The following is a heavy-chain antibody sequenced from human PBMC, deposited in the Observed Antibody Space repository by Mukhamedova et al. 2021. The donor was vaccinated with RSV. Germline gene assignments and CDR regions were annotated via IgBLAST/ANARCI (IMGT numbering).Heavy chain of an antibody. Sequence: GLEWMAWISTYNGDTDYTQNLKGRVTVTTDISTRTVHMELRDLTSDDTALYFCARDRFPADTTNYKDFDLWGQGTLVTVSS. CDR3: ARDRFPADTTNYKDFDL. CDR2: ISTYNGDT. D-gene: IGHD2-8*01. V-gene: IGHV1-18*01. J-gene: IGHJ3*01.